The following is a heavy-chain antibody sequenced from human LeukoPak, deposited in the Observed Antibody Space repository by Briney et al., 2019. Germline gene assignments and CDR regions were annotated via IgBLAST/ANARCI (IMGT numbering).Heavy chain of an antibody. Sequence: GASVKVSCKASGYTFTGYYTHWVRQAPGQGLEWRGWINPNSGGTNYAQKFQGRVTMTRDTSISTAYMELSRLRSDDTAVYYCARDLDFWSGYYRGFDYWGQGTLVTVSS. J-gene: IGHJ4*02. CDR2: INPNSGGT. D-gene: IGHD3-3*01. CDR1: GYTFTGYY. V-gene: IGHV1-2*02. CDR3: ARDLDFWSGYYRGFDY.